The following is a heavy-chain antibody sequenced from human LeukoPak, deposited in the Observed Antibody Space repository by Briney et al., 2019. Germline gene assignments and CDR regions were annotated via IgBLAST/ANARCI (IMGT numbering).Heavy chain of an antibody. Sequence: GASVKVSCKASGYTFTAYYMHWVRQAPGQGLEWMGWIDSNTGDTKYAQKFQGRVTITRDTSIGTAYMELSSLISDDTAVYYCASEAFCAGGSCYLHRVASWGPGTLVTASS. CDR1: GYTFTAYY. V-gene: IGHV1-2*02. J-gene: IGHJ4*02. D-gene: IGHD2-15*01. CDR2: IDSNTGDT. CDR3: ASEAFCAGGSCYLHRVAS.